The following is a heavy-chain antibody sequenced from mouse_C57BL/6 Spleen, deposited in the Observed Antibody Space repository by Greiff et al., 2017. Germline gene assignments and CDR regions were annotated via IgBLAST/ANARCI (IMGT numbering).Heavy chain of an antibody. CDR3: ARNYYGSSYAMDY. D-gene: IGHD1-1*01. CDR2: ISSGSSTI. J-gene: IGHJ4*01. Sequence: DVMLVESGGGLVKPGGSLKLSCAASGFTFSDYGMHWVRQAPEKGLEWVAYISSGSSTIYYADTVKGRFTIPRDNAKNTLFLQMTSLRSEDTAMYYCARNYYGSSYAMDYWGQGTSVTVSS. V-gene: IGHV5-17*01. CDR1: GFTFSDYG.